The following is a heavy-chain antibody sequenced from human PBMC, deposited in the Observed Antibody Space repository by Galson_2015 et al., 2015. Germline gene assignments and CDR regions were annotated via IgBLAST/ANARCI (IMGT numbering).Heavy chain of an antibody. CDR3: ARPRNYYDSSSFYAFDI. J-gene: IGHJ3*02. CDR2: IFFSGGT. D-gene: IGHD3-22*01. Sequence: GNLFPTRTVFGGSHNSQRYYWGWVRPPPGKGLEWVGGIFFSGGTYYNPSLKIRVPISVDTSKTQFSLKVSSVTAADTSVYYCARPRNYYDSSSFYAFDIWGQGTMVTVSS. CDR1: GGSHNSQRYY. V-gene: IGHV4-39*01.